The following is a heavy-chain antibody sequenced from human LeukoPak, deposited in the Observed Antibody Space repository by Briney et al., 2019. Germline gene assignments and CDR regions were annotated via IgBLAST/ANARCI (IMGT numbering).Heavy chain of an antibody. Sequence: GGSLRLSCAASGFTFSNFNMNWVRQAPGKWLEWVSCISSSGYSIYYADSVKGRFTISRDNAKNSLYLQMNSLRAEDTAVYYCARDLTDPPYYYYYIDVWGKGTTVTISS. J-gene: IGHJ6*03. CDR1: GFTFSNFN. V-gene: IGHV3-21*01. CDR3: ARDLTDPPYYYYYIDV. CDR2: ISSSGYSI.